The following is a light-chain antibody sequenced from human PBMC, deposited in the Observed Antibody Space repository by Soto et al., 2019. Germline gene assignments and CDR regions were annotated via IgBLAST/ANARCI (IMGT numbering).Light chain of an antibody. CDR1: QSVSSN. CDR2: GAS. Sequence: DIVMTQSPATLSVSLGDRATLSCRASQSVSSNLAWYQLKPGQAPRLLLYGASSRATGIPDRFSGSGSGTDFTLTISRLEPEDFAVYYCQQRTSWPRTFGQGTKVDIK. J-gene: IGKJ1*01. V-gene: IGKV3D-20*02. CDR3: QQRTSWPRT.